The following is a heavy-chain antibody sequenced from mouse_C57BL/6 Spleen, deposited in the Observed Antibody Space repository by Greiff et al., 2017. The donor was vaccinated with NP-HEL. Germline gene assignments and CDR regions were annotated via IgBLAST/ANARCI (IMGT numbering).Heavy chain of an antibody. CDR2: IDPSDSYT. CDR1: GYTFTSYW. V-gene: IGHV1-69*01. CDR3: ATYDYKFAY. D-gene: IGHD2-4*01. Sequence: VQLQQPGAELVMPGASVKLSCKASGYTFTSYWMHWVKQRPGQGLEWIGEIDPSDSYTNYNQKFKGKSTLTVDKSSSTAYMQLSSLTSEVSAVYYCATYDYKFAYWGQGTLVTVSA. J-gene: IGHJ3*01.